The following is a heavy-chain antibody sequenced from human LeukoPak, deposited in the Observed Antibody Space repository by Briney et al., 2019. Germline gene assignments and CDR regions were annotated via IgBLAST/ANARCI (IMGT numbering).Heavy chain of an antibody. CDR1: EFTVSSHY. J-gene: IGHJ2*01. D-gene: IGHD2-2*01. CDR2: IYSGGHT. V-gene: IGHV3-53*01. CDR3: ARGIVVVPAGMGNWYFDL. Sequence: PGGSLRLSCTASEFTVSSHYMAWVRQAPGKGLEWVSAIYSGGHTYYIESVQGRFTISRDNSNNTLYLEMNNLRADDTAVYFCARGIVVVPAGMGNWYFDLWGRGTLVSVSS.